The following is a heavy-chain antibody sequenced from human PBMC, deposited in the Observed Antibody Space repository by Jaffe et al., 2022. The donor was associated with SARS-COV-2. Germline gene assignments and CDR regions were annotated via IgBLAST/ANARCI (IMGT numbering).Heavy chain of an antibody. V-gene: IGHV4-30-4*01. J-gene: IGHJ6*02. D-gene: IGHD6-6*01. CDR3: ARDILFPHSSSVSYYYYGMDV. CDR1: GGSISSGDYY. CDR2: IYYSGST. Sequence: QVQLQESGPGLVKPSQTLSLTCTVSGGSISSGDYYWSWIRQPPGKGLEWIGYIYYSGSTYYNPSLKSRVTISVDTSKNQFSLKLSSVTAADTAVYYCARDILFPHSSSVSYYYYGMDVWGQGTTVTVSS.